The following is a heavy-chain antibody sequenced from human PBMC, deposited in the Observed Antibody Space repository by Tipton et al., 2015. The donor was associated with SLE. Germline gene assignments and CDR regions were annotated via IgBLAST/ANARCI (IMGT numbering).Heavy chain of an antibody. CDR3: ARAYYDFWSGYSYYYYCGMDV. V-gene: IGHV3-7*01. CDR2: IKQDGSEK. CDR1: GFTFSSYW. J-gene: IGHJ6*02. D-gene: IGHD3-3*01. Sequence: QLVQSGGGLVQPGGSLRLSCAASGFTFSSYWMSWVRQAPGKGLEWVANIKQDGSEKYYVDSVKGRFTISRDNAKNSLYLQMNSLRAEDTAVYYCARAYYDFWSGYSYYYYCGMDVWGQGTTVTVSS.